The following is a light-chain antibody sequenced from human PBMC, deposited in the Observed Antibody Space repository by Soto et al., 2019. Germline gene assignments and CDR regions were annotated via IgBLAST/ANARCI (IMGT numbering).Light chain of an antibody. V-gene: IGLV2-14*03. CDR1: SSVFGGYNY. Sequence: QSVLTQPASVSGSPGQSITISCTGTSSVFGGYNYVSWYQQHPGKAPKLMIYEVSNRPSGVSNRFSGSKSGNTASLTISGLQAEDEADYYCSSYTATRGVFGTGTKLTVL. CDR3: SSYTATRGV. J-gene: IGLJ1*01. CDR2: EVS.